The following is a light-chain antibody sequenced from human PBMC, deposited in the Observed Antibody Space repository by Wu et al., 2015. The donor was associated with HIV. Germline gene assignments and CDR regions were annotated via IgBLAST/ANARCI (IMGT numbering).Light chain of an antibody. CDR2: GAS. CDR3: QQFGDWPLT. J-gene: IGKJ5*01. CDR1: QSVSSSY. Sequence: EIELTQSPGTLSLSPGERATLSCRASQSVSSSYLAWYQQKPGQAPRLLIYGASSRATGIPDRFSGSGSGTDFTLTISRLEPEDSAVYYCQQFGDWPLTFGQGTRLDIK. V-gene: IGKV3-20*01.